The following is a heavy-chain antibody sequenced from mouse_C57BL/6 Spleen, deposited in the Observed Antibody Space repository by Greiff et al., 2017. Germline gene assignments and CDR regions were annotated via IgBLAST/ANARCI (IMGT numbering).Heavy chain of an antibody. J-gene: IGHJ4*01. D-gene: IGHD2-2*01. CDR3: ANWFYAMDY. V-gene: IGHV1-26*01. Sequence: VQLQQSGPELVKPGASVKISCKASGYTFTDYYMNWVKQSPGKSLEWIGDINPNNGGTSYNQKFKGKATLTVDKSSSTAYMELRSLTSEDSAVYYCANWFYAMDYWGQGTSVTVSS. CDR2: INPNNGGT. CDR1: GYTFTDYY.